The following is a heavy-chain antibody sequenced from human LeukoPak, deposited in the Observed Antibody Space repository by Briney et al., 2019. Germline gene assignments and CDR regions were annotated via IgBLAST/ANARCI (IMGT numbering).Heavy chain of an antibody. J-gene: IGHJ4*02. V-gene: IGHV3-21*01. CDR2: ISSSSSYI. D-gene: IGHD5-18*01. CDR1: GFTFSSYS. CDR3: AKDQLYSYWGEFHYFDY. Sequence: GGSLRLSCAASGFTFSSYSMNWVRQAPGKGLEWVSSISSSSSYIYYADSVKGRFTISRDNSKNTLYLQMNSLRAEDTAVYYCAKDQLYSYWGEFHYFDYWGQGTLVTVSS.